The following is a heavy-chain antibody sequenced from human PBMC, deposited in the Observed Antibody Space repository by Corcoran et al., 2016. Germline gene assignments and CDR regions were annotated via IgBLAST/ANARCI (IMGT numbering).Heavy chain of an antibody. CDR2: ISYDGSYK. V-gene: IGHV3-30*18. J-gene: IGHJ3*01. Sequence: QVQLVESGGGVVQPGRSLGLSCATSGFTFSIYSMHWVRHTPGKGLESVAIISYDGSYKYYADSVKGRFTISRDNSKNMLHLQMNSLRADDTVVYYCAKKGADSYNGWAFDFWGQGTMVTVSS. D-gene: IGHD3-10*01. CDR1: GFTFSIYS. CDR3: AKKGADSYNGWAFDF.